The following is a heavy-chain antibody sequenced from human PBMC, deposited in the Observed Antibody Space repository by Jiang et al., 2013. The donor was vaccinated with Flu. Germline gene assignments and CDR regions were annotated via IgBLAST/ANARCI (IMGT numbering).Heavy chain of an antibody. CDR2: TYYRSKWYN. CDR1: GDSVSSNSAA. CDR3: ARDPGDCSGGSCYSRGFDY. V-gene: IGHV6-1*01. J-gene: IGHJ4*02. D-gene: IGHD2-15*01. Sequence: GDSVSSNSAAWNWIRQSPSRGLEWLGRTYYRSKWYNEYAASVKSRITINPDTSKNQFSLHLNSVTPEDTAVYYCARDPGDCSGGSCYSRGFDYWGQGSLITVSS.